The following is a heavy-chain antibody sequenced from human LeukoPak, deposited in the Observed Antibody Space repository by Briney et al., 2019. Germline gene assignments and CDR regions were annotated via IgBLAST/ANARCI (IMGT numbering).Heavy chain of an antibody. CDR2: ISGSGGST. D-gene: IGHD6-19*01. V-gene: IGHV3-23*01. J-gene: IGHJ4*02. Sequence: GGPLRLSCAASGFTFSSYAMSWVRQAPGKGLEWVSAISGSGGSTYYADSVKGRFTISRENAKNSLYLQMNSLRAGDTAVYYCARANIAVAGSFDYWGQGTLVTVSS. CDR1: GFTFSSYA. CDR3: ARANIAVAGSFDY.